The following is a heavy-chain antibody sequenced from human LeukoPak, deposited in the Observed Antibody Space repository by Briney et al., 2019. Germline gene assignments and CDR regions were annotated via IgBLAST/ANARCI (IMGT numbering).Heavy chain of an antibody. Sequence: SETLSLTCTVSGGSISSYYWSWIRQPPGKGLEWIGEINHSGSTNYNPSLKSRVTISADTSKNQFSLKLISVTAADTAVYYCASRELGNDYWGQGTLVTVSS. CDR1: GGSISSYY. D-gene: IGHD7-27*01. CDR2: INHSGST. CDR3: ASRELGNDY. J-gene: IGHJ4*02. V-gene: IGHV4-34*01.